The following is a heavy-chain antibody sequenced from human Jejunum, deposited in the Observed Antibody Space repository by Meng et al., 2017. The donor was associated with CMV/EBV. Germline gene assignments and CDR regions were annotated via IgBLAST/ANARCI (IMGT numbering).Heavy chain of an antibody. CDR3: AGSPPVHTGYFEY. CDR2: ISSTSTYI. CDR1: EVSFRSYH. V-gene: IGHV3-21*01. Sequence: SEVSFRSYHFTCVRLAPGKGLEWVASISSTSTYIYYAASVKDRFTVSRDNSKNSLYLQMNSLRAEDTAVYYCAGSPPVHTGYFEYCGQGTLVTVSS. D-gene: IGHD5-18*01. J-gene: IGHJ4*02.